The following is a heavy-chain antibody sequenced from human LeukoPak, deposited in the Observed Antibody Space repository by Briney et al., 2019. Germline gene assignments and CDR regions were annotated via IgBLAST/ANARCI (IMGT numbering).Heavy chain of an antibody. CDR2: INEDGTEK. CDR3: ATQRWTMRISSWGY. Sequence: PGGSLRLSCAASGFTFRSYWMSWVRQAPGRGLEWVANINEDGTEKFHVDSVKGRFTISRDNAKSSLYLQMNSLRVEDSALYYCATQRWTMRISSWGYWGQGTLATVSS. CDR1: GFTFRSYW. V-gene: IGHV3-7*01. J-gene: IGHJ4*02. D-gene: IGHD6-13*01.